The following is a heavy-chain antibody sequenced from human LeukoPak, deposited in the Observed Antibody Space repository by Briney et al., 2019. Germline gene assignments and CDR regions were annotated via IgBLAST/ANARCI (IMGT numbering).Heavy chain of an antibody. CDR1: GFTFSSYS. J-gene: IGHJ4*02. V-gene: IGHV3-21*04. Sequence: GGSLRFSCAASGFTFSSYSMNWVRQAPGKGLEWVSSISSSSSYIYYADSVKGRFTISRDNSKNTLYLQMNSLRAEDTAVYYCASAGSSSWYADYWGQGTLVTVSS. CDR3: ASAGSSSWYADY. D-gene: IGHD6-13*01. CDR2: ISSSSSYI.